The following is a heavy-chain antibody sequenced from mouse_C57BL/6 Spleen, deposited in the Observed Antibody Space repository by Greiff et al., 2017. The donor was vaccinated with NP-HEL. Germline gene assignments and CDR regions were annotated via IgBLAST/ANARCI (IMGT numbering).Heavy chain of an antibody. CDR3: AREGIPMVTTCFDY. V-gene: IGHV1-81*01. J-gene: IGHJ2*01. CDR2: IYPRSGNT. D-gene: IGHD2-1*01. Sequence: QVQLQQSGAELARPGASVKLSCKASGYTFTSYGISWVKQRTGQGLEWIGEIYPRSGNTYYNEKFKGKATLTADKSSSTAYMELRSLTSEDSAVYFCAREGIPMVTTCFDYWGQGTTLTVSS. CDR1: GYTFTSYG.